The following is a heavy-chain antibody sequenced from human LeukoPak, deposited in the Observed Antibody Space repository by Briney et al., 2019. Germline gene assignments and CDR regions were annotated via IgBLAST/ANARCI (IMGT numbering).Heavy chain of an antibody. CDR2: ISGSGGST. CDR1: GFTFRSYA. V-gene: IGHV3-23*01. D-gene: IGHD1-1*01. CDR3: AKDMLEPYGFDY. Sequence: PGGSLRLSCAASGFTFRSYAMSWVRQAPGKGVEWVSAISGSGGSTYYADSVKGGFTISRDNTKNRLYMQMNRLREEDTAVYYCAKDMLEPYGFDYWGQGTLVTVSS. J-gene: IGHJ4*02.